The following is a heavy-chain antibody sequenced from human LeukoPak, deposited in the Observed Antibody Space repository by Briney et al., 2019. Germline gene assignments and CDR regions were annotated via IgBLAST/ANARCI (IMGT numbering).Heavy chain of an antibody. D-gene: IGHD3-22*01. V-gene: IGHV3-73*01. CDR3: ANGPTSNGYFYYFDY. CDR2: IRSKANSYAT. J-gene: IGHJ4*02. Sequence: GGSLRLSCAASGFTFSGSAMYWVRQASGKGLEWVGRIRSKANSYATAYAASVKGRFTISRDDSKNTAYLQMNSLRAEDTAVYYCANGPTSNGYFYYFDYWGQGTLVTVSS. CDR1: GFTFSGSA.